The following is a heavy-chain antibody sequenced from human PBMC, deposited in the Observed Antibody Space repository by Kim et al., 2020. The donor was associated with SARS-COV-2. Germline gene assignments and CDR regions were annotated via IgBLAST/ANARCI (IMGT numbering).Heavy chain of an antibody. CDR1: EYSFTSYW. CDR2: IDPSDSYT. J-gene: IGHJ4*02. Sequence: GESLKISCKGSEYSFTSYWINWVRQMPGKGLEWMGSIDPSDSYTNYSPSFQGCVTISTDRFIRTAYLQWSSLKASDTAMYYCASTSYYYDSSGYPLDYLGQGALGNVA. V-gene: IGHV5-10-1*01. CDR3: ASTSYYYDSSGYPLDY. D-gene: IGHD3-22*01.